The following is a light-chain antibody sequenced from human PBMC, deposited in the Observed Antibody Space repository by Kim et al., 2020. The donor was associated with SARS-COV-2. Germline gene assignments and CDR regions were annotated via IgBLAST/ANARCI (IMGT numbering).Light chain of an antibody. Sequence: LSPGERATLSCRASQSVSSYVAWYQQKPGQAPRLLIYDASNRATGIPARCSGSGSGTDFTLTISSLEPEDFAVYYCQQRSNWPPLFGGGTKVDIK. CDR1: QSVSSY. CDR2: DAS. CDR3: QQRSNWPPL. J-gene: IGKJ4*01. V-gene: IGKV3-11*01.